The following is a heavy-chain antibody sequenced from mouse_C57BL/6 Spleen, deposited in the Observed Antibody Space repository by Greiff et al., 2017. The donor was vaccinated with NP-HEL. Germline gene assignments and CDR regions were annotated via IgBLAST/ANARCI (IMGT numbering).Heavy chain of an antibody. J-gene: IGHJ2*01. CDR2: INPYNGDT. Sequence: VQLQQSGPELVKPGASVKISCKASGYSFTGYFMNWVKQSHGKSLEWIGRINPYNGDTFYNQKFKGKATLTADKSSSTAYMQLSSLTSEDSAVYFCARGPSSAFDYWGQGTTLTVSS. V-gene: IGHV1-20*01. CDR1: GYSFTGYF. CDR3: ARGPSSAFDY.